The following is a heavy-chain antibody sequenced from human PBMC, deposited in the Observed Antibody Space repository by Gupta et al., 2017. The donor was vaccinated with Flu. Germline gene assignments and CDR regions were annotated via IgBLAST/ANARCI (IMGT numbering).Heavy chain of an antibody. CDR2: IKSDGSST. D-gene: IGHD2-15*01. J-gene: IGHJ4*02. CDR1: GFTFSSYC. Sequence: EVQLVESGGGLVQPGGSLRLSCSASGFTFSSYCMHWVRQAPGKGLVWVSRIKSDGSSTSYADSVKGRFTISRDNAKNTLYLQMNSLRAEDTAVYYCARVEGGYCSGGSCLNWGQGTLVTVSS. V-gene: IGHV3-74*01. CDR3: ARVEGGYCSGGSCLN.